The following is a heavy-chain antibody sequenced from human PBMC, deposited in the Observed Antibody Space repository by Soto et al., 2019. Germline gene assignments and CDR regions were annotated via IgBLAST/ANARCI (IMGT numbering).Heavy chain of an antibody. J-gene: IGHJ6*02. CDR3: ARHSITSRNPNGNYYYGMDV. V-gene: IGHV5-51*01. CDR1: GYSFTSYG. D-gene: IGHD1-20*01. Sequence: PXESLKISCECSGYSFTSYGIGWVRQMPGKGLEWMGIIYPGDSDTRYSPSFQGQVTISADKSISTAYLQWSSLKASDTAMYYCARHSITSRNPNGNYYYGMDVWGQGTTVTVYS. CDR2: IYPGDSDT.